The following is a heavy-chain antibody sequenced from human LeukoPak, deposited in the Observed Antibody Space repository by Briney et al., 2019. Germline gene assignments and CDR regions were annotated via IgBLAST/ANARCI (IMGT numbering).Heavy chain of an antibody. J-gene: IGHJ6*03. D-gene: IGHD5-18*01. Sequence: GASVKVSCKASGYTFTSYGISWVRQAPGQGLEWMGWISAYNGNTNYAQKLQGRVTMTTDTSTSTAYMELRSLRSDDTAVYYCARKRGDTAMIGYYYYYMDVWGKGTTVTVSS. CDR2: ISAYNGNT. CDR1: GYTFTSYG. CDR3: ARKRGDTAMIGYYYYYMDV. V-gene: IGHV1-18*01.